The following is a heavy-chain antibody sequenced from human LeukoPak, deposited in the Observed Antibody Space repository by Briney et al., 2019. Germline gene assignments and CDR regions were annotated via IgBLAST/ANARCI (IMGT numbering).Heavy chain of an antibody. CDR1: GGTFSSYA. CDR3: ARTEWSGYYMDV. V-gene: IGHV1-69*05. CDR2: IIPIFGTA. D-gene: IGHD3-3*01. J-gene: IGHJ6*03. Sequence: SVKVSCKASGGTFSSYAISWVRQAPGQGLEWMGRIIPIFGTANYAQKFQGRVTITTDESTSTAYMELSSLRSEDTAVYYCARTEWSGYYMDVRGKGTTVTVSS.